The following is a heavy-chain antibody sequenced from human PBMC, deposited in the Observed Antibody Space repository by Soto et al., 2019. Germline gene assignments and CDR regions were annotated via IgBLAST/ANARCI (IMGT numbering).Heavy chain of an antibody. J-gene: IGHJ4*02. CDR1: GGSISTAYYY. V-gene: IGHV4-31*03. CDR2: IYYIGDT. D-gene: IGHD3-9*01. CDR3: ASLTKDLDS. Sequence: QVQLQESGPGLVKPSQTLSLTCTVSGGSISTAYYYCSWIRQHPGKGLEWIGYIYYIGDTNYNPSLKSRVSMSVDTSKNQFSLRLHSVTAADTAVYYCASLTKDLDSWGPGTLVTVSS.